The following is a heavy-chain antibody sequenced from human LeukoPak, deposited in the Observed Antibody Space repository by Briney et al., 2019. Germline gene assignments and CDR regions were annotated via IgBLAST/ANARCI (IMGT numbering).Heavy chain of an antibody. J-gene: IGHJ4*02. V-gene: IGHV3-15*01. D-gene: IGHD6-19*01. CDR2: IYRSTNGETT. Sequence: GGSLRLSCTASGITFSNAWMTWVRQAPGKGLEWVGRIYRSTNGETTDYGAPVKGRLTMSRDDSKNTLYLQMNSLKTEDSAVYYCTAYSSGSCLLWGQGTLVTVSS. CDR1: GITFSNAW. CDR3: TAYSSGSCLL.